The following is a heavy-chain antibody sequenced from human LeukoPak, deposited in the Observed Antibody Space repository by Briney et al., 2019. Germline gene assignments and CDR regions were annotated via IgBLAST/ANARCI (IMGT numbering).Heavy chain of an antibody. CDR2: IYTSGST. Sequence: PSETLSLTCAVYGGSFSGYYWSWIRQPAGKGLEWIGRIYTSGSTNYNPSLKSRVTMSVDTSKNQFSLKLSSVTAADTAVYYCARDLGGWSGGYFDYWGQGTLVTVSS. CDR1: GGSFSGYY. J-gene: IGHJ4*02. CDR3: ARDLGGWSGGYFDY. V-gene: IGHV4-4*07. D-gene: IGHD6-19*01.